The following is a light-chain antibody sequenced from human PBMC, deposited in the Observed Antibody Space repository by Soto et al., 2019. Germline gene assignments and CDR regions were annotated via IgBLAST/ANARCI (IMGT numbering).Light chain of an antibody. CDR2: ESV. CDR3: CSFARGTTLV. CDR1: SSDVGSYNL. J-gene: IGLJ3*02. V-gene: IGLV2-23*01. Sequence: QSALTQPASVSGSPGQSITISCTGSSSDVGSYNLVSWYQQHPGKAPKLMVYESVKRPSGVSDRFFGSKSGNTASLTISGLQSEYEADYYCCSFARGTTLVFGGGTKLTVL.